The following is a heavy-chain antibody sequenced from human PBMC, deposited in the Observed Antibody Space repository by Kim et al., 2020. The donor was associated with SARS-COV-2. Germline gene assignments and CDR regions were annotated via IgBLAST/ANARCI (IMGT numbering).Heavy chain of an antibody. CDR2: ISWNSGSI. J-gene: IGHJ4*02. CDR1: GFTFDDYA. CDR3: AKSVSSGYLDY. Sequence: GGSLRLSCAASGFTFDDYAMHWVRQAPGKGLEWVSGISWNSGSIGYADSVKGRFTISRDNAKNSLYLQMNSLRAEDTALYYCAKSVSSGYLDYWGQGTLVTVSS. D-gene: IGHD3-22*01. V-gene: IGHV3-9*01.